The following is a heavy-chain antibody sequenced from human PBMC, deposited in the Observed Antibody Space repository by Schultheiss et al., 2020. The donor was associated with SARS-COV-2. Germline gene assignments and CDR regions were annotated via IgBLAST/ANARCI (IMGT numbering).Heavy chain of an antibody. CDR3: TSHLGIVGA. D-gene: IGHD1-26*01. V-gene: IGHV3-15*01. CDR1: GGSFSGYY. Sequence: ETLSLTCAVYGGSFSGYYWSWIRQPPGKGLEWVARIKSKTEGEATDYAAPVKGRFTISRDDSKNTLYLQMNSLKTEDTAVYYCTSHLGIVGAWGQGTLVTVSS. CDR2: IKSKTEGEAT. J-gene: IGHJ5*02.